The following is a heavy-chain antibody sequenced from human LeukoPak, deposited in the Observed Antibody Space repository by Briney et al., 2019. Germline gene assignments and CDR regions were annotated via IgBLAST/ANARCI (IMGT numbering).Heavy chain of an antibody. Sequence: GGSLRLSCAASGFTFSSYWMHWVRQVPGKGLEWVSYISSSSSTIYHADSVKGRFTISRDNAKNSLYLQMNSLRDEDTAVYYCARDDTMIFDYWGQGTLVTVSS. V-gene: IGHV3-48*02. J-gene: IGHJ4*02. D-gene: IGHD3-22*01. CDR3: ARDDTMIFDY. CDR2: ISSSSSTI. CDR1: GFTFSSYW.